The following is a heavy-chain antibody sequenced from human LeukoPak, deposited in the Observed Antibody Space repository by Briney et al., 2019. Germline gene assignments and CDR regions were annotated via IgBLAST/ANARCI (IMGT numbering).Heavy chain of an antibody. J-gene: IGHJ4*02. CDR3: ARETMVRD. CDR1: GFTFSSYA. CDR2: ISYDGSNK. D-gene: IGHD3-10*01. V-gene: IGHV3-30-3*01. Sequence: GRSLRLSCAASGFTFSSYAMHWVRQAPGRGLEWVAVISYDGSNKYYADSVKGRFTISRDNSKNTLYLQMNSLRAEDTAVYYCARETMVRDWGQGTLVTVSS.